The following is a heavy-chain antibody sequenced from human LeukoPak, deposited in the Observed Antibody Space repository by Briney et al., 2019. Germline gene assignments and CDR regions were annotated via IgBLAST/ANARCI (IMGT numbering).Heavy chain of an antibody. Sequence: PGGSLRLSCEASGFNFFSYGMHWVRQAPGQGLEWVAFILYDGSNKYYADSVKGRFTISRDNSKNTLYLQMNSLRAEDTAVYYCAREPVVTTTYYFDYWGQGTLVTVSS. CDR1: GFNFFSYG. CDR3: AREPVVTTTYYFDY. CDR2: ILYDGSNK. J-gene: IGHJ4*02. D-gene: IGHD3-22*01. V-gene: IGHV3-30*02.